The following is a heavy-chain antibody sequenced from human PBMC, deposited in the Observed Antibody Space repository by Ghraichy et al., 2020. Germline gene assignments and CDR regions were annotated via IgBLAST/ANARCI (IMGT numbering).Heavy chain of an antibody. CDR2: IYYSGST. D-gene: IGHD2-2*01. J-gene: IGHJ6*02. CDR3: ARGGTSSAIPGDYYYCMDV. CDR1: GDSISNYY. Sequence: SQTLSLTCTVSGDSISNYYWSWIRQPPGKGLEWIGCIYYSGSTKYNPSLQSRVTISVDTSKNQFSLKLSSVTAADTAVYYCARGGTSSAIPGDYYYCMDVWAQGTTVTVSS. V-gene: IGHV4-59*01.